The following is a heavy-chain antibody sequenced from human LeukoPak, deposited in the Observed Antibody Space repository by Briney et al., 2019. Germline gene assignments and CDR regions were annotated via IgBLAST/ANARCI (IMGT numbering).Heavy chain of an antibody. CDR3: ARGMGQFDS. CDR1: GYSISSGYY. D-gene: IGHD5-24*01. Sequence: PSETLSLTCAVSGYSISSGYYWGWIRQPPGKGLEWIGSIYHSGSTYYNPSLKSRVTISVDTSKNQFSLKLSSVTAADTAVYYCARGMGQFDSWGQGTLVTVSS. J-gene: IGHJ4*02. CDR2: IYHSGST. V-gene: IGHV4-38-2*01.